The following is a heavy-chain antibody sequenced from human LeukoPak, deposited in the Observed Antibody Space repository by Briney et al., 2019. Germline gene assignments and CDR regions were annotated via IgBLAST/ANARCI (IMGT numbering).Heavy chain of an antibody. CDR3: ARGSYDYGSGSYYWFDP. CDR2: INHSGST. CDR1: GGSFSGYY. J-gene: IGHJ5*02. D-gene: IGHD3-10*01. Sequence: TSETLSLTCAVYGGSFSGYYWNWIRQPPGKGLEWIGEINHSGSTNYNPSLKSRVTISVDTSKNQFSLKLSSVTAADTAVYYCARGSYDYGSGSYYWFDPWGQGTLVTVSS. V-gene: IGHV4-34*01.